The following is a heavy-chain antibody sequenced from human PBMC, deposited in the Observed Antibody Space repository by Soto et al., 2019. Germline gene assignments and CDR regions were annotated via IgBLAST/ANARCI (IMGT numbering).Heavy chain of an antibody. J-gene: IGHJ4*02. V-gene: IGHV1-18*01. Sequence: QLVQSGGEVKKPGASVKVSCKTSGYTFTNFGISWVRQAPGQGLEWMGWISGYNANRKYPQSLQGRVTLTTDTSTSTAYMELRSLRPDDTAVYYCVRDGGAVAGYGGDYWGQGTLVTVPS. CDR1: GYTFTNFG. CDR3: VRDGGAVAGYGGDY. D-gene: IGHD6-19*01. CDR2: ISGYNANR.